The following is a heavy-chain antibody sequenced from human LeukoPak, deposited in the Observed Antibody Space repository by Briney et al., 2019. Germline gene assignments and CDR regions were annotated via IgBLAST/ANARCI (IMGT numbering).Heavy chain of an antibody. CDR2: IYSGGST. Sequence: GGSLRLSCAASGFTVSSNYMSWVRQAPGKGLEWVSVIYSGGSTYYADPVKGRFTISRDNSKNTLYLQMNSLRAEDTAVYYCAREIIQLPGYFDYRGQGTLVTVSS. D-gene: IGHD5-18*01. CDR1: GFTVSSNY. CDR3: AREIIQLPGYFDY. V-gene: IGHV3-53*01. J-gene: IGHJ4*02.